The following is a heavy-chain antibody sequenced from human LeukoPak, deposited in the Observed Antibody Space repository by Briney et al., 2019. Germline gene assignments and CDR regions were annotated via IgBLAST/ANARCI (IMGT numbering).Heavy chain of an antibody. V-gene: IGHV4-34*01. Sequence: SETLSLTCAVYGGSFSGYYWSWIRQPPGKGLEWIGEINHSGSTNYNPSLKSRVTMSVDTSKNQFSLKLSSVTAADTAVYYCAREVRSRGPFDYWGQGTLVTVSS. D-gene: IGHD3-3*01. J-gene: IGHJ4*02. CDR2: INHSGST. CDR3: AREVRSRGPFDY. CDR1: GGSFSGYY.